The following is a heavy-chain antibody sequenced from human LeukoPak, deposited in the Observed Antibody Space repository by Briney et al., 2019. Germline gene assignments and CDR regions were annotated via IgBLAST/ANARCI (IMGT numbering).Heavy chain of an antibody. V-gene: IGHV4-59*01. CDR2: IYYSWST. CDR1: GCSISSYY. Sequence: PSETLSLTCTVSGCSISSYYWSWIRQPPGKGLEWIGYIYYSWSTNYNPSLKSRVTISVDTSKNQFSLKLSSVTAADTAVYYCARAPYYYGSGSYYNYYYGMDVWGQGTTVTVSS. D-gene: IGHD3-10*01. CDR3: ARAPYYYGSGSYYNYYYGMDV. J-gene: IGHJ6*02.